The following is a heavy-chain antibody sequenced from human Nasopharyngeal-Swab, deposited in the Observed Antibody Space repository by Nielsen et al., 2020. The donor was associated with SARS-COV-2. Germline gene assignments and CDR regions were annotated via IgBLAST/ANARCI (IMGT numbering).Heavy chain of an antibody. CDR2: IYYSGST. Sequence: SETLSLTCTVSGGSISSYYWSWIRQPPGKGLEWIGYIYYSGSTNYNPSLKSRVTISVDTSKNQFSLKLTSVTAADTAVYYCARHPSWYGGSDWFDPWGQGTLVTVSS. V-gene: IGHV4-59*08. CDR1: GGSISSYY. CDR3: ARHPSWYGGSDWFDP. D-gene: IGHD1-26*01. J-gene: IGHJ5*02.